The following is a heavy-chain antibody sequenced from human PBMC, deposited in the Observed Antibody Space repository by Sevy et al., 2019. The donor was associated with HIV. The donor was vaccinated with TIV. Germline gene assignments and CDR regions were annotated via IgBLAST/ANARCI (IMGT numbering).Heavy chain of an antibody. CDR3: KREAGYSTGWYPSDY. V-gene: IGHV3-30-3*01. J-gene: IGHJ4*02. CDR1: GFSVSTHA. CDR2: ISYDGSSK. D-gene: IGHD6-19*01. Sequence: GGSLRLSCAASGFSVSTHAMRWVRQAPGKGLEWVALISYDGSSKYYVDSVKGRLTISRDNSKNTLYLQMSSLRPDDTAVYYCKREAGYSTGWYPSDYWGQGTLVTVSS.